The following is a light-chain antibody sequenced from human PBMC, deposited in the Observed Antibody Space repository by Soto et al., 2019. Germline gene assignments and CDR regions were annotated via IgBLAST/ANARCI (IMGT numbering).Light chain of an antibody. J-gene: IGKJ2*01. CDR2: KAS. CDR1: QNISKW. V-gene: IGKV1-5*03. CDR3: QQSDSYPFT. Sequence: DIQMTQSPSTLSASVGDRVTISCRASQNISKWLAWYQQHPGKAPNLLIFKASNLQSGVPSRFSGRGSGTDFSLTITGLQPEDFATYYCQQSDSYPFTFGQGTKLEIK.